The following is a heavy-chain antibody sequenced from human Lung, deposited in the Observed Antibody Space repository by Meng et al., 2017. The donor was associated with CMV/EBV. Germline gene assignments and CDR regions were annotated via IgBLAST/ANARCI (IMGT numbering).Heavy chain of an antibody. D-gene: IGHD3-22*01. CDR3: AKGMVSSGYYYAIAYYYGMEV. V-gene: IGHV3-33*06. Sequence: GGSLRLXCAASGFTFSSYGMHWVRQAPGKGLEWVAVIWYDGSNKYYADSVKGRFTISRDNSKNTLYLQMNSLRAEDTAVYYCAKGMVSSGYYYAIAYYYGMEVWXPGTXVNVSS. CDR2: IWYDGSNK. CDR1: GFTFSSYG. J-gene: IGHJ6*01.